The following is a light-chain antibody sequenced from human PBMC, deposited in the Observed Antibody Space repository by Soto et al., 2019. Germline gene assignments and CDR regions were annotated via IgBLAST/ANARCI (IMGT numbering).Light chain of an antibody. V-gene: IGKV2-24*01. J-gene: IGKJ2*01. CDR3: LQTPAFPHT. CDR1: QSLVHSNGHTY. CDR2: RIF. Sequence: DIVMTQTPLSSPVVLGQPASISCKSSQSLVHSNGHTYLTWIQQRPGRPPRLLIYRIFNRFFGVPDRFCGSGAGTEFTLKISAVEAEDVGVYYCLQTPAFPHTFGQGTKLEIK.